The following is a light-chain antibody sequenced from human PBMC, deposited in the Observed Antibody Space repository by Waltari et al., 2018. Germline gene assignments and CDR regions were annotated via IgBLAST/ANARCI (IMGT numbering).Light chain of an antibody. CDR3: SSYASSSAHYV. V-gene: IGLV2-14*03. CDR1: SSDVGGYHF. J-gene: IGLJ1*01. Sequence: QSALTQPASVSGSPGQSITIPCTGTSSDVGGYHFVSWYQQHPGKAPQLMIYDVTNRPSGVSNRFSGSKSGNTASLTISGLQAEDEADYYCSSYASSSAHYVFGSGTKVTVL. CDR2: DVT.